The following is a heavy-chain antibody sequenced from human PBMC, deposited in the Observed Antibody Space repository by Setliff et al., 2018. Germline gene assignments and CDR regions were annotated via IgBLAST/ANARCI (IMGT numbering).Heavy chain of an antibody. CDR2: IYYSGST. CDR3: ARAHTWSLPNDNSGYPGWFDP. Sequence: KPSETLSLTCIVSGASISSDGYYWSWIRQHPGKGLEWIGYIYYSGSTYYNPSLKSRVTISVDTSKNQFSLKLSSVTAADTAVYYCARAHTWSLPNDNSGYPGWFDPWGQGTLVTVS. V-gene: IGHV4-31*03. J-gene: IGHJ5*02. CDR1: GASISSDGYY. D-gene: IGHD3-22*01.